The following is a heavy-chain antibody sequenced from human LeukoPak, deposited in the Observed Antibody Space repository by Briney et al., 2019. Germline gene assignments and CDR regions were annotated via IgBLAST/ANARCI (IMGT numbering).Heavy chain of an antibody. J-gene: IGHJ4*02. Sequence: GGSLRLSCAASGFTFSSYWMSWVRQAPGKGLEWVANIKQDGSEKYYVDSLKGRFAISRDNTKNSLYLQVNSLGAEDTAVYYCARDVSYFDYWGQGTLVTVSS. CDR3: ARDVSYFDY. D-gene: IGHD3-10*01. V-gene: IGHV3-7*01. CDR1: GFTFSSYW. CDR2: IKQDGSEK.